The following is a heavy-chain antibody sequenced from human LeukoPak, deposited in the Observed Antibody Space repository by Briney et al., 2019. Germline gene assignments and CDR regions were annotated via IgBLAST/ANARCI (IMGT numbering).Heavy chain of an antibody. J-gene: IGHJ4*02. D-gene: IGHD1-26*01. CDR2: ISSSSSYV. V-gene: IGHV3-21*01. CDR1: GFTFSSYS. CDR3: ARDRGGSYAAFDY. Sequence: GGSLRLSCAASGFTFSSYSMNWVRQAPGKGLEWVSSISSSSSYVHYADSVKGRFTISRDNAKNSLYLQMNSLRAEDTAVYYCARDRGGSYAAFDYWGQGTLVTVSS.